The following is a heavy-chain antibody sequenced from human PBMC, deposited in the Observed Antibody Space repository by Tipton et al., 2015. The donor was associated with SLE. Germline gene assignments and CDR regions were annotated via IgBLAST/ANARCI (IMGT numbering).Heavy chain of an antibody. V-gene: IGHV3-64*04. CDR1: GFTFSSYA. J-gene: IGHJ5*02. CDR3: ASTTAGDWFDP. CDR2: ISSNGGST. D-gene: IGHD4-17*01. Sequence: SLRLSCSASGFTFSSYAMHWVRQAPGKGLEYVSAISSNGGSTYYADSVKGRFTISRDNSKNTLYLQMNSLRAEDTAVYYCASTTAGDWFDPWGQGTLVTVCS.